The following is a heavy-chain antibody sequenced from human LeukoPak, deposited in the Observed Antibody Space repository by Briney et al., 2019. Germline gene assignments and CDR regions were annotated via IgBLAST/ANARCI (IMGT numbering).Heavy chain of an antibody. CDR3: ARDGSNYDFWSGSYYYYMDV. Sequence: GASVKVSCKASGYTFTSYDINWVRQATGQGLEWMGWMSPNSGNTGYAQKFQGRVTITRNTSISTAYMELSSLRSEDTAVYYCARDGSNYDFWSGSYYYYMDVWGKGTTVTVSS. CDR1: GYTFTSYD. CDR2: MSPNSGNT. V-gene: IGHV1-8*03. J-gene: IGHJ6*03. D-gene: IGHD3-3*01.